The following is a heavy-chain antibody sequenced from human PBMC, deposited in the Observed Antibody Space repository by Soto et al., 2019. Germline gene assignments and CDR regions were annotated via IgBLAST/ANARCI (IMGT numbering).Heavy chain of an antibody. CDR3: ARGIWGSYAFSDY. CDR2: IGTAGDT. V-gene: IGHV3-13*01. J-gene: IGHJ4*02. D-gene: IGHD3-16*01. Sequence: GESLKISCAASGFTFSSYDMHWVRQATGKGLEWVSAIGTAGDTYYPGSVKGRFTISRENAKNSLYLQMNSLRAEDTAVYYCARGIWGSYAFSDYWGQGTLVTVSS. CDR1: GFTFSSYD.